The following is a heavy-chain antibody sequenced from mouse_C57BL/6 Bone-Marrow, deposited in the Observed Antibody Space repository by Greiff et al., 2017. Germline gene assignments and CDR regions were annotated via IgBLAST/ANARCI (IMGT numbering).Heavy chain of an antibody. CDR1: GYTFTSYW. D-gene: IGHD4-1*01. V-gene: IGHV1-64*01. Sequence: QVQLQQSGAELVKPGASVKLSCKASGYTFTSYWMHWVKQRPGQGLEWIGMIHLNSGSTNYNEKFKSKATLTVDKSSSTAYMQLSSLTSEDSAVYYCAREGRWDGAMDYWGQGTSVTVSS. J-gene: IGHJ4*01. CDR2: IHLNSGST. CDR3: AREGRWDGAMDY.